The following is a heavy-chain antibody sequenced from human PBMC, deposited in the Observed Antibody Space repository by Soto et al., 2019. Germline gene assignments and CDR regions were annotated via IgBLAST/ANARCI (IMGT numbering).Heavy chain of an antibody. J-gene: IGHJ4*02. CDR2: ISAYNGNT. D-gene: IGHD3-16*02. CDR3: ARGPIWGSYQILIFSIDY. V-gene: IGHV1-18*01. CDR1: GYTFTSYG. Sequence: GASVKVSCKASGYTFTSYGISWVRQAPGQGLEWMGWISAYNGNTNYAQKLQGRVTMTTDTSTSTAYMELRSLRSDDTAVFYCARGPIWGSYQILIFSIDYWGQGTLVTVSS.